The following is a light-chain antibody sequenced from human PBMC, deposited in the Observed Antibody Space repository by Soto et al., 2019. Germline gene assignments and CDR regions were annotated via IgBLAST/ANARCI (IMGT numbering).Light chain of an antibody. CDR2: GVS. V-gene: IGKV3-20*01. CDR3: QQYGSSPIT. J-gene: IGKJ5*01. Sequence: QAPRSLSLSRGQRATLSCRASQSVRSDYFAWYQQKPGQAPRVIIFGVSTRATGVPDRFSGSGSGTNFTLTISRLEPEDFAVYYCQQYGSSPITFGQGTRLEIK. CDR1: QSVRSDY.